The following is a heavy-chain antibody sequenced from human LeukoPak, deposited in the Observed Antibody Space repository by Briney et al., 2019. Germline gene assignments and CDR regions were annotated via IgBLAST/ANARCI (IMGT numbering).Heavy chain of an antibody. D-gene: IGHD5/OR15-5a*01. J-gene: IGHJ3*01. V-gene: IGHV3-53*01. CDR2: IYTSGST. CDR3: ARGPPLRFGAFDV. Sequence: GGSLRLSCAASGFTVSSNYMNWVRQAPGKGLEWVSVIYTSGSTYYADSVKGRFTISRDNSRNTVFLQMNSLRAEDTAVYYCARGPPLRFGAFDVWGQGTMVTVSS. CDR1: GFTVSSNY.